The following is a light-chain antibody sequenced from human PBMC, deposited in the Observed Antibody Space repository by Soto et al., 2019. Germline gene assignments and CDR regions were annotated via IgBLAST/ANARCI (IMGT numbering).Light chain of an antibody. CDR1: QTVTRSY. J-gene: IGKJ1*01. Sequence: EIVLTQSPRTMSLSPGERVTLSCRASQTVTRSYLAWYQQKPGQAPRLLIYGASIRATGIPDRFSGSGSGTDFTLTISRLEPEDFAVYYCQQYGTSPRTFGQGTKVDI. V-gene: IGKV3-20*01. CDR2: GAS. CDR3: QQYGTSPRT.